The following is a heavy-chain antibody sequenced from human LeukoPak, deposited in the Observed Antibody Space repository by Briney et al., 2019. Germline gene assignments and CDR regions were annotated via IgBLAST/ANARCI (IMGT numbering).Heavy chain of an antibody. J-gene: IGHJ5*02. CDR3: ARAYRTWFDP. D-gene: IGHD2-2*02. CDR2: IYTSGST. CDR1: GGSISSGSYY. Sequence: SETLSLTCTVSGGSISSGSYYWSWIRQPAGKGLEWIGRIYTSGSTNYNPSLKSRVTISVDTSKNQFSLKLSSVTAADTAVYYCARAYRTWFDPWGQGTLVTVSS. V-gene: IGHV4-61*02.